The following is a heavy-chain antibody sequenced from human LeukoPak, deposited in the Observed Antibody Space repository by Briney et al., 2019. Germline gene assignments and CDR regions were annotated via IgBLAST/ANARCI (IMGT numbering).Heavy chain of an antibody. CDR1: GGAISSSSYY. D-gene: IGHD6-13*01. CDR3: LQQLEDYYYYGMDV. Sequence: SETLSLTSTLSGGAISSSSYYWGWFRQPPEKSLEWIGSIYYSGSTYYNPSLKSRVTISVDTSKNQFSLKLSSVTAADTAVYYCLQQLEDYYYYGMDVWGQGTTVTVSS. CDR2: IYYSGST. V-gene: IGHV4-39*01. J-gene: IGHJ6*02.